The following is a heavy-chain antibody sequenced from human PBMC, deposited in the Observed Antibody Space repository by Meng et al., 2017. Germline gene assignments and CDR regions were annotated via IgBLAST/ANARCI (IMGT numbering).Heavy chain of an antibody. J-gene: IGHJ3*02. CDR3: AREGFLLVVADDAFDI. CDR1: RFTFSSYS. Sequence: GGSLRLSCAASRFTFSSYSMNWVRQAPGKGLEWVSSISSSSSYIYYADSVKGRFTISRDNAKNSLYLQMNSLRAEDTAVYYCAREGFLLVVADDAFDIWGQGTMVTVSS. CDR2: ISSSSSYI. D-gene: IGHD3-22*01. V-gene: IGHV3-21*01.